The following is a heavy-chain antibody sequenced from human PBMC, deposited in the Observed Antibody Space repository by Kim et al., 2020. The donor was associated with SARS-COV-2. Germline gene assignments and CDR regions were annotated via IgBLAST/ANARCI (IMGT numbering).Heavy chain of an antibody. V-gene: IGHV3-23*02. D-gene: IGHD1-7*01. J-gene: IGHJ4*02. CDR3: AKDRGNWNYGMDLDY. Sequence: GGFTIARDNAKNTLHLQMNSLRAEDTAVYYCAKDRGNWNYGMDLDYWGQGTLVTVSS.